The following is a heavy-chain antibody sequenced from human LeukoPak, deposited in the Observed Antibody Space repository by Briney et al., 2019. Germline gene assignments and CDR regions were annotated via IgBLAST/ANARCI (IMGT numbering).Heavy chain of an antibody. CDR3: ASPFPSY. V-gene: IGHV4-34*01. J-gene: IGHJ4*02. CDR1: GGSFSGYY. D-gene: IGHD2/OR15-2a*01. Sequence: SETLSLTCAVYGGSFSGYYWSWIRQPPGKGLEWIGEINHSGSTNYNPSLKSRVTISVHTSKNQFSLKLSSVTAADTAVYYCASPFPSYWGQGTLVTVSS. CDR2: INHSGST.